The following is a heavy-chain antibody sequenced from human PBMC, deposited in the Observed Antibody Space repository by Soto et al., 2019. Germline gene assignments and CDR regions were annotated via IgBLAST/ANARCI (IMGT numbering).Heavy chain of an antibody. CDR3: AREGSSSSFLDYYYYGMDV. CDR2: IYYSGST. D-gene: IGHD6-6*01. J-gene: IGHJ6*02. Sequence: PSETLSLTCTVSGGSISSGGYYWSWIRQHPGKGLEWIGYIYYSGSTYYNPSLKSRVTISVDTSKNQCSLKLSSVTAADTAVYYCAREGSSSSFLDYYYYGMDVWGQGTTVTVSS. V-gene: IGHV4-30-4*08. CDR1: GGSISSGGYY.